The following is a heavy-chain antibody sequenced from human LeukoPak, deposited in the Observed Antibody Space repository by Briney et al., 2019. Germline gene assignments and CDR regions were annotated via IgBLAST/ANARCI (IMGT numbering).Heavy chain of an antibody. Sequence: GGSLRLSCAASRFTFSRYSMNWVRQAPGKGLEWVSSVSSSDSYIYYADSVEGRFTISRDNAKNSLYLQMNSLRAEDTAVYYCARLAPDDYGDYGPTQRGLDYWGQGTLVTVSS. CDR1: RFTFSRYS. D-gene: IGHD4-17*01. CDR3: ARLAPDDYGDYGPTQRGLDY. CDR2: VSSSDSYI. V-gene: IGHV3-21*01. J-gene: IGHJ4*02.